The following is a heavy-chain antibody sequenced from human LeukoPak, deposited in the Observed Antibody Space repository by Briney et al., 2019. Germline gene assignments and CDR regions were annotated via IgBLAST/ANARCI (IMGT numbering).Heavy chain of an antibody. CDR3: SAAFGDEAWFDP. V-gene: IGHV6-1*01. CDR1: GDSVSSNSAT. J-gene: IGHJ5*02. D-gene: IGHD3-10*01. CDR2: TYYRSKWRN. Sequence: SQTLSLTCAISGDSVSSNSATWNWIRQSPSRGLEWLGRTYYRSKWRNDYAVSVKSRITINPDTSKNHFSLQLNSVTPEDTAVYYCSAAFGDEAWFDPWGQGTLVTVSS.